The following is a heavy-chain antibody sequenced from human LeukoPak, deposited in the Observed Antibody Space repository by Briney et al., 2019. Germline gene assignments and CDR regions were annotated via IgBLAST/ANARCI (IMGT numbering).Heavy chain of an antibody. CDR3: ARSADHSGYDRDFDY. J-gene: IGHJ4*02. CDR2: INHSGST. V-gene: IGHV4-34*01. Sequence: SETLSLTCAVYGGSFSGYYWSWIRQPPGKGLEWIGEINHSGSTNYNPSLRSRVTISVDTSKNQFSLKLSSVTAAETAVYYCARSADHSGYDRDFDYWGQGTLVTVSS. D-gene: IGHD5-12*01. CDR1: GGSFSGYY.